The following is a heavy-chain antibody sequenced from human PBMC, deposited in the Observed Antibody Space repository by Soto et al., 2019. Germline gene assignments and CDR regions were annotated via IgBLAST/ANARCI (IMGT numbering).Heavy chain of an antibody. Sequence: QIQLVQSGAEVKKPGASVKVSCKASGYIFTSQGTSWVRQAPGQGLEWMGWISTYNGNPDYAQKLQGSVTMTTNTSTTTAFLELRSLTSDDTAVYYCTRGRTRALEYWGQGTPVIVSS. D-gene: IGHD1-7*01. CDR1: GYIFTSQG. V-gene: IGHV1-18*01. J-gene: IGHJ4*02. CDR3: TRGRTRALEY. CDR2: ISTYNGNP.